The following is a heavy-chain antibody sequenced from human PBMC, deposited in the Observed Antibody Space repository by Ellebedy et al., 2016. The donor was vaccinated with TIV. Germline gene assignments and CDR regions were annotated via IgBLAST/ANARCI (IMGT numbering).Heavy chain of an antibody. CDR3: ASTYYDSSGYYPYYFDY. D-gene: IGHD3-22*01. Sequence: SETLSLTCAVYGGSFSGYYWSWIRQPPGKGLEWIGEINHSGSANYNPSLKSRVTISVDTSKNQFSLKLSSVTAADTAVYYCASTYYDSSGYYPYYFDYWGQGTLVTVSS. J-gene: IGHJ4*02. V-gene: IGHV4-34*01. CDR2: INHSGSA. CDR1: GGSFSGYY.